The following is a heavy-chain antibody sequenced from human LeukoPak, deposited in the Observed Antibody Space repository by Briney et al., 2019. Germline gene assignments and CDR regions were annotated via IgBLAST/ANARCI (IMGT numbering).Heavy chain of an antibody. Sequence: GVSLSLPCDACVLPYSHFGMQWVRQPRGKGLEWGADIWRDASNKYYADSVKRGYTISRDNFKRTVSRDVNALRAEHRPVYYCAKAAQRGFDYSNSLEYWGQGSLVIVSS. CDR1: VLPYSHFG. V-gene: IGHV3-33*06. J-gene: IGHJ4*02. CDR2: IWRDASNK. D-gene: IGHD4-11*01. CDR3: AKAAQRGFDYSNSLEY.